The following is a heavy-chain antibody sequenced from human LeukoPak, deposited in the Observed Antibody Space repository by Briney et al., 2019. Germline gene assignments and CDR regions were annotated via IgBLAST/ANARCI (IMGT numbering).Heavy chain of an antibody. D-gene: IGHD2-2*02. J-gene: IGHJ4*02. CDR2: ISGSGGST. CDR3: AKDSAIVVVPAAIGDC. V-gene: IGHV3-23*01. CDR1: GFTFSSYA. Sequence: GGSLRLSCAASGFTFSSYAMSWVRQAPGKGLEWVSAISGSGGSTYYADSVKGRFTISRDNSKNTLYLQMNSLRAEDTAVYYCAKDSAIVVVPAAIGDCWGQGTLVTVSS.